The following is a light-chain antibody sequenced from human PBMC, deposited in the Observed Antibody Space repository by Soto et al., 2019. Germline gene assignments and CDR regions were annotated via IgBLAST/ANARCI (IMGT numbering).Light chain of an antibody. Sequence: EIVLTQSPGTLSLSPGERATLSCRASQSASSTYFXWYQRIPGQAPRLLIFVASTRATGIPDRFSGSGSGTDFTLTIXRXEPEDFSVYFCQQFGSSPYTFGQGTKLEIK. CDR3: QQFGSSPYT. J-gene: IGKJ2*01. CDR2: VAS. CDR1: QSASSTY. V-gene: IGKV3-20*01.